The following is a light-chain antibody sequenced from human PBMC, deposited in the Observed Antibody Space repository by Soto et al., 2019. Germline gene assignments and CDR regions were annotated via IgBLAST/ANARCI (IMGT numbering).Light chain of an antibody. Sequence: EFVMRQSPATPSVSPGEGATVSCRAIQGIGDTLAWSQHKPGQTPRHIIYDTPTRATGVATRLSGRRSGAEFTLTIDGLQSEDFAVYYCQPYNNWPRTFGGGTKVDSK. J-gene: IGKJ4*01. CDR3: QPYNNWPRT. CDR1: QGIGDT. V-gene: IGKV3-15*01. CDR2: DTP.